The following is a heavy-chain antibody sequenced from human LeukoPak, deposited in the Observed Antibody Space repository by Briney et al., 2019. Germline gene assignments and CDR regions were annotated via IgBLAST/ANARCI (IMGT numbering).Heavy chain of an antibody. J-gene: IGHJ4*02. V-gene: IGHV4-39*01. CDR1: GGSISSSSPYY. D-gene: IGHD5-12*01. Sequence: SETLPLTCTVSGGSISSSSPYYGGWIRQPPGKGLEWIGSMYYSGSTYYNPSLKSRVTIFVDTSKNQFSLKVRSVAAADTAVYYCVKHTHSGYDLSHWGQGTLVTVSS. CDR2: MYYSGST. CDR3: VKHTHSGYDLSH.